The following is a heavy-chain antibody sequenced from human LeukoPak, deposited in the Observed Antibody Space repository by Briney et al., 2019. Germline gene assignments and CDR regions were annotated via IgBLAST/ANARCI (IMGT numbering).Heavy chain of an antibody. D-gene: IGHD2-21*02. CDR2: ISGSGGST. CDR1: GFTFSSYA. Sequence: PGGSLRLSCAASGFTFSSYAMSWVRQAPGKGLEWVSAISGSGGSTYYADSVKGRFTISRDNSKNTLYLQMNSLRAEDTAVYYCATPYCGGDCYDHDAFDIWGQGTMVTVSS. J-gene: IGHJ3*02. CDR3: ATPYCGGDCYDHDAFDI. V-gene: IGHV3-23*01.